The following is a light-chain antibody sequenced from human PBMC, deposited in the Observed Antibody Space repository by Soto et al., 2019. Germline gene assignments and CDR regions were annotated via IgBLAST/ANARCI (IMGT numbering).Light chain of an antibody. CDR1: QSVSSN. CDR2: GAS. V-gene: IGKV3-15*01. J-gene: IGKJ1*01. CDR3: QQYNNWPQT. Sequence: EIVMTQSPATLSVSPGERATLSCRVSQSVSSNLAWYQQKPGQAPRLLIYGASTRATGIPARFSGSGSGTEFTLTNSSLQSEDFAVYYCQQYNNWPQTFGQGTKVEIK.